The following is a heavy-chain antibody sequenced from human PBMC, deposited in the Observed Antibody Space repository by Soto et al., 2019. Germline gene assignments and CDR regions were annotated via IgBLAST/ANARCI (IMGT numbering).Heavy chain of an antibody. CDR1: GFSLGPYG. Sequence: QLLQSGGGLVQPGGSLRLSCAVSGFSLGPYGVTWVRQTPEKGLEWVTGFSGGSGAIFYADSVRGRFTISRDSSTAYLQVNNLRPEDTAVYFCARWNGFGDSWGQGSLVTVSS. CDR2: FSGGSGAI. J-gene: IGHJ4*02. V-gene: IGHV3-23*01. CDR3: ARWNGFGDS. D-gene: IGHD1-1*01.